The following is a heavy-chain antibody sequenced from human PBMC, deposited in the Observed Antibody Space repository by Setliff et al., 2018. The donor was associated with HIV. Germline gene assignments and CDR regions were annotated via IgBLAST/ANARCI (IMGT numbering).Heavy chain of an antibody. V-gene: IGHV3-49*04. D-gene: IGHD5-18*01. CDR1: GFTFGGYS. CDR3: TRLRGYSYGLASYYYYYMDV. Sequence: PGGSLRLSCTASGFTFGGYSLSWVRQAPGKGLEWVGFIRSKSYGGTTDYAPSVKGRFTISRDDSKSIAYLQMNSLKTEDTAVYYCTRLRGYSYGLASYYYYYMDVWGKGTTVTVSS. CDR2: IRSKSYGGTT. J-gene: IGHJ6*03.